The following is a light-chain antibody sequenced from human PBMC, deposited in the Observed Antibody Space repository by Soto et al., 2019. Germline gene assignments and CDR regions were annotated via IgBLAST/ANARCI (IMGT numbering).Light chain of an antibody. CDR2: EGS. V-gene: IGLV2-23*01. CDR3: SSYAGSNVLVV. CDR1: SSDIGSYNL. Sequence: QSALTQPGSVSGSPGQSITISCSGTSSDIGSYNLVSWYQQHPGKAPKVIIFEGSRLPSGVSSRFSGSKSGNTASLTISGLRPEDEAAYYCSSYAGSNVLVVFGGGTKLTVL. J-gene: IGLJ2*01.